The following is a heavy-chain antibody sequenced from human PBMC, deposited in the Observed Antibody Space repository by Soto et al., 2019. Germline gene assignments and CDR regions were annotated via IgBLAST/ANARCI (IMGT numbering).Heavy chain of an antibody. Sequence: QVQLVESGGGVVQPGRSLRLSCAASGFTFSSYAMHWVRQAPGKWLEWVAVISYDGSNKYYADSVKGRFTISRDNSKNTLYLQMNSLRAEDTAVYYCARGGRYYDSSGYYDLDYWGQGTLVTVSS. CDR2: ISYDGSNK. CDR1: GFTFSSYA. V-gene: IGHV3-30-3*01. D-gene: IGHD3-22*01. J-gene: IGHJ4*02. CDR3: ARGGRYYDSSGYYDLDY.